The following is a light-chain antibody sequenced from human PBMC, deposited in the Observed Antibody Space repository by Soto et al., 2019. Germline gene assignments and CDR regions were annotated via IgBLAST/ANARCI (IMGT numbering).Light chain of an antibody. J-gene: IGKJ4*01. V-gene: IGKV3-20*01. CDR2: GAS. CDR1: QSVSSNY. CDR3: QQYGRSPLT. Sequence: EIVLTQSPDTLSLSPGERATLSCRASQSVSSNYLAWYQQKPGQAPRLLIYGASSRATGIPDRFSGSGSGTDFTLTISRLEPEEFAVYYCQQYGRSPLTFGGGTKVEI.